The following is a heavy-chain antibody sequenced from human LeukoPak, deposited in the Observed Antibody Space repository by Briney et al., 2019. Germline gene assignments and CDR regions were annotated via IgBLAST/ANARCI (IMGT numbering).Heavy chain of an antibody. V-gene: IGHV3-21*01. J-gene: IGHJ4*02. D-gene: IGHD5-24*01. CDR2: ISRSGGST. CDR3: VRGDKRDY. CDR1: GFTFSNYN. Sequence: PGGSLRLSCGGLGFTFSNYNLHWVRQAPGKGLEWVSSISRSGGSTYYAESVKGRLTISRDNAESSVYLEVNSLRVEDTAVYYCVRGDKRDYWGQGTLVTVSS.